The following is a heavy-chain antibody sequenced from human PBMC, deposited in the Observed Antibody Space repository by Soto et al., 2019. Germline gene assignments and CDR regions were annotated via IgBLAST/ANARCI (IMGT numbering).Heavy chain of an antibody. CDR3: AAGAGGDAHDAFDI. J-gene: IGHJ3*02. D-gene: IGHD2-21*02. V-gene: IGHV1-58*02. CDR1: GFTFTSSA. Sequence: QMQLVQSGPEVKKPGTSVKVSCKASGFTFTSSAMQWVRQARGQRLEWIGWIVVGSGNTNYAQKFQERVTITRDMSTTTAYMELSSLRAEDTAVYYWAAGAGGDAHDAFDIWGQGTMVTVSS. CDR2: IVVGSGNT.